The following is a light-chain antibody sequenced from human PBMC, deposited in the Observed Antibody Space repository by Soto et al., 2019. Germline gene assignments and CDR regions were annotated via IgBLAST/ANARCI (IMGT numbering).Light chain of an antibody. J-gene: IGKJ2*01. V-gene: IGKV3-20*01. CDR1: QSVNRNY. Sequence: EIVLTQSPGTLSLSPGERATISCRASQSVNRNYFAWYQQKTGQAPRLLLYGASSRATGIPDRFSGSGSGTDFTLTISRLEPEDFAVYYCQQYGSSPRTFGQGTKLEIK. CDR2: GAS. CDR3: QQYGSSPRT.